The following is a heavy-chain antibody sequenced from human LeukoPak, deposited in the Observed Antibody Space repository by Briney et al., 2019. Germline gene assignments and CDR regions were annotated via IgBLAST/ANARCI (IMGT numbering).Heavy chain of an antibody. J-gene: IGHJ4*02. Sequence: GGSLRLSCAASGFTFSSYAMSWVRQAPGKGLEWVSAISGSGGSTYYADSVKRRFTISRDNSKNTLYLQMNSLRAEDTAVYYCASRYSGYDYPDYWGQGTLVTVSS. CDR3: ASRYSGYDYPDY. CDR1: GFTFSSYA. D-gene: IGHD5-12*01. V-gene: IGHV3-23*01. CDR2: ISGSGGST.